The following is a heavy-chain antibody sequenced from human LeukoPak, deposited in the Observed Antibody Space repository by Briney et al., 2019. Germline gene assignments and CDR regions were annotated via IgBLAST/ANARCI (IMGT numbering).Heavy chain of an antibody. CDR2: IHSSGST. Sequence: PSETLSLTCTVPGGSISNYYWSWIRQSAGKGLEWIGRIHSSGSTNFNPSLRSRVTMSADTSKHQFSLWLTSVTAADTALYYCARGIATITQDSFDVWGLGTMVTVSS. CDR1: GGSISNYY. V-gene: IGHV4-4*07. J-gene: IGHJ3*01. D-gene: IGHD2-21*01. CDR3: ARGIATITQDSFDV.